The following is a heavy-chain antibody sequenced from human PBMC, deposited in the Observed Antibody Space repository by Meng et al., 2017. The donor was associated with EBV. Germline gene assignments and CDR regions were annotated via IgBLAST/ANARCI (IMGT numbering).Heavy chain of an antibody. CDR1: GYTFTSHW. V-gene: IGHV1-46*01. D-gene: IGHD3-10*01. Sequence: QVQLVLSGAEVKKPGASVKVSCKASGYTFTSHWMHWVRQAPGQGLEWMGIINPSDGYTMYEQKFQGRVTVTADRPTATAYMVLRNLRSDDTAVYYCARGTPGRSYSDYWGPGTLVTVSS. CDR2: INPSDGYT. J-gene: IGHJ4*02. CDR3: ARGTPGRSYSDY.